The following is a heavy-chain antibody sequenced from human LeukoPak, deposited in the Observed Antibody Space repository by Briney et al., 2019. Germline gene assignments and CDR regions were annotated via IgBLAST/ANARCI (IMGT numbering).Heavy chain of an antibody. Sequence: QPGGSLRLSCVGSGFNFSKYWMSWVRQAPGKGLEWVANIKQDGSEKHYVDSVKGRITISSDNAKNSVDLQMNSLRAEDTAVYYCARGAGYCSSANCRDYYYMDVWGKGTTVTVSS. CDR1: GFNFSKYW. V-gene: IGHV3-7*01. J-gene: IGHJ6*03. CDR3: ARGAGYCSSANCRDYYYMDV. D-gene: IGHD2-2*01. CDR2: IKQDGSEK.